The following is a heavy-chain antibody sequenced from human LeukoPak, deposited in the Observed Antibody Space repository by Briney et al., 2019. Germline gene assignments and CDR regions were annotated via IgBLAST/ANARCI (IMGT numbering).Heavy chain of an antibody. J-gene: IGHJ3*02. CDR2: IYSGGST. D-gene: IGHD3-10*01. CDR1: GFPVSSNY. CDR3: ARGPYCYGEYAFDI. V-gene: IGHV3-53*01. Sequence: PGGFLRLSCAASGFPVSSNYMSWGRPAPGKGLWWVAVIYSGGSTYYADSVKGRFTISKDNSKNTLYLQMNSLRAEDTAVYYCARGPYCYGEYAFDIWGQGTMVTVSS.